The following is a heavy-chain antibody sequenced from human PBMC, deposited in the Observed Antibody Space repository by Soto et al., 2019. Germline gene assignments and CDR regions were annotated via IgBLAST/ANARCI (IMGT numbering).Heavy chain of an antibody. CDR1: GFTFSSYA. Sequence: EVQLLESGGGLVQPGGSLRLSCAASGFTFSSYAMSWVRQAPGKGLEWVSAISGSGGTTYYADSVKGRFTFSRDNSKNPLYLQMNSLRADDTAVYYCAKTANGWFSAFDIWGQGTMGTVSS. CDR3: AKTANGWFSAFDI. V-gene: IGHV3-23*01. D-gene: IGHD6-19*01. J-gene: IGHJ3*02. CDR2: ISGSGGTT.